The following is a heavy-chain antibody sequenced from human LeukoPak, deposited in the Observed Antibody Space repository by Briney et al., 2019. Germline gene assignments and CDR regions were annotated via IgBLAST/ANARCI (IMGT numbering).Heavy chain of an antibody. CDR3: AAVVTDSSGWYYFDY. V-gene: IGHV1-58*01. CDR2: IVVGSGNT. D-gene: IGHD6-13*01. J-gene: IGHJ4*02. Sequence: GASVKVSCKASGFTFTSSAVQWVRQARGQRLEWIGWIVVGSGNTNYAQKFQERVTITRDMSTSTAYMELSSLRSEDTAVYYCAAVVTDSSGWYYFDYWGQGTLVTVSS. CDR1: GFTFTSSA.